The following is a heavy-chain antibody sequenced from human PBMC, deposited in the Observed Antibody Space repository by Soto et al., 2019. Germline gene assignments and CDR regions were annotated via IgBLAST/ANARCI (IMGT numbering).Heavy chain of an antibody. CDR2: FYNTGGT. J-gene: IGHJ5*02. CDR3: ARHDWLDP. CDR1: GFSVGVDS. Sequence: PGGSLRLSCAASGFSVGVDSMVWLRQAPGKGLEWVSLFYNTGGTYYADSVRGRFTISKDNSMNTVYLQMNSLRVEDTAVYVCARHDWLDPWGQGTLVTVAS. V-gene: IGHV3-53*01.